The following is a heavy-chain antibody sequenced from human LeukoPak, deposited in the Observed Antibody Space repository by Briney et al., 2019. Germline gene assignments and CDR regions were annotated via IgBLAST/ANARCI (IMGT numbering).Heavy chain of an antibody. Sequence: GGSLRLSCAASGTSLRRHGVHWVRQAPGKGLEWVTVISNDGNNKYYVDSVKGRFTISKDNSKNTLYLHMNSLRAEDTAVYYCARWGGDQPHYYMDVWGKGTTVTVSS. V-gene: IGHV3-30*03. CDR3: ARWGGDQPHYYMDV. CDR2: ISNDGNNK. CDR1: GTSLRRHG. D-gene: IGHD3-16*01. J-gene: IGHJ6*03.